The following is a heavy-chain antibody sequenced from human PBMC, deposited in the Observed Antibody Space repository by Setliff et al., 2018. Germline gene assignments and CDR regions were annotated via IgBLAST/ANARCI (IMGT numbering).Heavy chain of an antibody. D-gene: IGHD1-1*01. CDR2: VSYSGSP. Sequence: PSETLSLTCIVTGDSVTSDSYYWGWVRQPPGKGLEWVGSVSYSGSPYHNPSLKSRVSLSLDTSENQFSLTLTSVTAADAAVYYCVRQTSHAGIVIPYYYYFDMDVWGTGITVTVSS. V-gene: IGHV4-39*01. CDR1: GDSVTSDSYY. J-gene: IGHJ6*03. CDR3: VRQTSHAGIVIPYYYYFDMDV.